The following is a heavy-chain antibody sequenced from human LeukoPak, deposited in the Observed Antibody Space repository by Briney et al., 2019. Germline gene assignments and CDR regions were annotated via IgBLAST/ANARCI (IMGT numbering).Heavy chain of an antibody. D-gene: IGHD6-6*01. V-gene: IGHV5-51*01. J-gene: IGHJ4*02. CDR1: GYSFTNYW. CDR2: IYPGDSDT. Sequence: GESLKISCKGSGYSFTNYWIGWVRQMPGKGLEWMGIIYPGDSDTRYGPSFQGRVTISADKSISTAYLQWSSLKASDTAMYYCAKSSGRAARMSSSLDYWGQGTLVTVSS. CDR3: AKSSGRAARMSSSLDY.